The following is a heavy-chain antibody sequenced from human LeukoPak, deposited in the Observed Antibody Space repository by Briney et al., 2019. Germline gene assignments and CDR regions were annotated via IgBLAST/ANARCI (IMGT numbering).Heavy chain of an antibody. J-gene: IGHJ6*02. CDR2: ISAYNGNT. V-gene: IGHV1-18*01. CDR3: ARDESNDYGDYGLYYYGMDV. CDR1: GGTFSSYA. Sequence: ASVKVSCKASGGTFSSYAISWVRQAPGQGLEWMGWISAYNGNTNYAQKLQGRVTMTTDTSTSTAYMELRSLRSDDTAVYYCARDESNDYGDYGLYYYGMDVWGQGTTVTVSS. D-gene: IGHD4-17*01.